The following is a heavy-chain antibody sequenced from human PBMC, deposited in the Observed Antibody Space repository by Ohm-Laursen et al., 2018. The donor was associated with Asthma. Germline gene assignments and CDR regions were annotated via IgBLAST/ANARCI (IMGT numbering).Heavy chain of an antibody. D-gene: IGHD3-10*01. CDR2: IIPLFDIV. CDR3: ATYGQHFPTWFDP. V-gene: IGHV1-69*17. CDR1: GGTFSKYA. Sequence: GSSVKVSCNASGGTFSKYAVGWVRQAPGQGLEWMGGIIPLFDIVNYAQKFQGRVTITADKSTSTAYMELRSLRSEDTAVYYCATYGQHFPTWFDPWGQGTLVTVSS. J-gene: IGHJ5*02.